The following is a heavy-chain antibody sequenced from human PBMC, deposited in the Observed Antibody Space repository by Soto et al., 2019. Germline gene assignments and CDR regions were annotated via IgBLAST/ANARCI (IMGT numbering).Heavy chain of an antibody. J-gene: IGHJ3*02. CDR2: IYYSGST. D-gene: IGHD3-10*01. CDR3: ARYFSGTPAAFDI. Sequence: QLQLQESGPGLVKPSETLSLPCTVSGGSISSSSYYWGWIRQPPGTGLELIGSIYYSGSTYYNPSLKSRVTISVDTSKNQFSLKLSSVTAADTAVYYCARYFSGTPAAFDICGQGTMVTVSS. V-gene: IGHV4-39*01. CDR1: GGSISSSSYY.